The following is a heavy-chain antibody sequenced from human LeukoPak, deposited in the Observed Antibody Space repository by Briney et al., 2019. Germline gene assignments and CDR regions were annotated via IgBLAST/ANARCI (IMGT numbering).Heavy chain of an antibody. D-gene: IGHD3-22*01. CDR3: GRWGYFDSGNYFVVDY. CDR2: IHNNGDT. CDR1: DDSIRNYY. Sequence: SETLSLTCTVSDDSIRNYYWNWIRQAPGKALEWIGHIHNNGDTAYNFSLKSRVTISMDTSKNQFSLKLSSVTAADTAVYYCGRWGYFDSGNYFVVDYWDQGTVVTVSS. J-gene: IGHJ4*02. V-gene: IGHV4-59*01.